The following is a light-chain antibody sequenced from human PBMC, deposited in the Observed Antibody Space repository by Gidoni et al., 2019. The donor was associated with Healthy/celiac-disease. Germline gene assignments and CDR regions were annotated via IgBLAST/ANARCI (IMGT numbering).Light chain of an antibody. CDR1: QSIHSY. Sequence: DIQMTQSPSSLSASVGDRVTITCRASQSIHSYLDWYQQKPGQAPKLLIYAASSLQSGVPSRFSGSGSGTDFTLTISSLQPEDFATYYCQQSYTTPWTFGQGTKVEIK. CDR3: QQSYTTPWT. V-gene: IGKV1-39*01. CDR2: AAS. J-gene: IGKJ1*01.